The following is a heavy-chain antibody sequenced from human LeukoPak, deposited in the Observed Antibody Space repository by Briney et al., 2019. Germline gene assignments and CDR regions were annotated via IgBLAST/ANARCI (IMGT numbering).Heavy chain of an antibody. CDR3: ARSANGYSYGPRDG. CDR2: MNPNSGNT. D-gene: IGHD5-18*01. V-gene: IGHV1-8*01. CDR1: GYTFTSYD. J-gene: IGHJ4*02. Sequence: GTSVKVSCKASGYTFTSYDINWVRQATGQGLEWMGWMNPNSGNTGYAQKFQGRVTMTRNTSISTAYMELSSLRSEDTAVYYCARSANGYSYGPRDGWGQGTLVTVSS.